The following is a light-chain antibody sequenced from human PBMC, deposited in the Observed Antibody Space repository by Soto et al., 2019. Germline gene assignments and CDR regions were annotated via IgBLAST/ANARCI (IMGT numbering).Light chain of an antibody. Sequence: QSALTQPRSVSGSPGQSVTVSCTGTSSDVGGYDVVSWYQQQPGKAPNLMIYDVTKRPSGVPDRFSGSKSGNTASLTISGLQAEDEAVYFCCSYAATYVYVFGTGTKVTVL. CDR1: SSDVGGYDV. J-gene: IGLJ1*01. V-gene: IGLV2-11*01. CDR3: CSYAATYVYV. CDR2: DVT.